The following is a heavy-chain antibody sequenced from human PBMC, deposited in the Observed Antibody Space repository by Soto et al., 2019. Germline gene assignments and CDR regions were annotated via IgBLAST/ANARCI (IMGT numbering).Heavy chain of an antibody. D-gene: IGHD1-1*01. CDR3: ARDPASFRDTTFDP. V-gene: IGHV4-34*01. CDR2: INHSGST. Sequence: SETLSLTCAVYGESFSDYYWSWIRQPPGKGLEWIGEINHSGSTNSNPSLKSRITMSVDTSKNQFSLKLSSVTAADTAVYYCARDPASFRDTTFDPWGQGTLVTVSS. CDR1: GESFSDYY. J-gene: IGHJ5*02.